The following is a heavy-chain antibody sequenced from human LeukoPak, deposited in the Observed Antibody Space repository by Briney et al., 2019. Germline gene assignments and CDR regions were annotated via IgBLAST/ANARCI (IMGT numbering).Heavy chain of an antibody. J-gene: IGHJ6*02. V-gene: IGHV1-2*02. CDR1: GYTFTGYY. Sequence: ASVKVSCKASGYTFTGYYMHWVRQAPGQGLEWMGWINPNSGGTNYAQKFQGRVTMTRDTSISTAYMELSRLRSDDTAVYYCARVRDIVVVLAALDYYYGMDVWGQGTTVTVSS. D-gene: IGHD2-2*01. CDR3: ARVRDIVVVLAALDYYYGMDV. CDR2: INPNSGGT.